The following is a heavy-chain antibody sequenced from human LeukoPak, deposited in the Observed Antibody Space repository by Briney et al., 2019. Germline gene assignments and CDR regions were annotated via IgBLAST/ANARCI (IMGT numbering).Heavy chain of an antibody. CDR2: INHSGST. J-gene: IGHJ6*03. V-gene: IGHV4-34*01. Sequence: SETLSLTCAVYGGSFSGYYWSWIRQPPGKGLEWIGEINHSGSTNYNPSLKSRVTISVDTSKNQFSLKLSSVTAADTAVYYCARQAIAAAGADYYYYMDVWGKGTTVTISS. CDR1: GGSFSGYY. D-gene: IGHD6-13*01. CDR3: ARQAIAAAGADYYYYMDV.